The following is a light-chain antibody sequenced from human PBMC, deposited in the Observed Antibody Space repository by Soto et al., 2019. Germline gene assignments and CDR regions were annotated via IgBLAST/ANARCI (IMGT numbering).Light chain of an antibody. V-gene: IGKV3-20*01. J-gene: IGKJ2*01. CDR2: GAS. CDR1: QSVANNY. CDR3: QHYGSSPPHT. Sequence: EIVLTQSPGTLSLSPGEGATLSCRASQSVANNYLAWYQQKPGQAPRLLISGASNRATGIPDRFSGSGSGTDFTLTISRLESEDFAVYYWQHYGSSPPHTFGQGTKLEIK.